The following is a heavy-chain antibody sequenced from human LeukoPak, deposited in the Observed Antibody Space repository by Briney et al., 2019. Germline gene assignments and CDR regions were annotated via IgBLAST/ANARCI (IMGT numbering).Heavy chain of an antibody. CDR1: GGSISSYY. D-gene: IGHD4-17*01. J-gene: IGHJ4*02. CDR2: IYYSGST. Sequence: PSETLSLTCTVSGGSISSYYWSWIRQPPGKGLEWVGYIYYSGSTNYNPSLKSRVTISVDRSKNQFSLKLSSVTAADTAVYYWARVDMTTVTGAFDYWGQGTLVTVSS. CDR3: ARVDMTTVTGAFDY. V-gene: IGHV4-59*01.